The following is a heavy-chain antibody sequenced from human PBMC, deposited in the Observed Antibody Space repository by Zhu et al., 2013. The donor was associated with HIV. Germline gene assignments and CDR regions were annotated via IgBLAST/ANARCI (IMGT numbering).Heavy chain of an antibody. CDR1: GYTFTSYG. Sequence: QVQLVQSGAEVKQPGASVKVSCKASGYTFTSYGISWVRQAPGQGLEWMGWISAYNGNTNYAQKLQGRVTLTADTSTSTAYMELRSLRSDDTAVYYCARDPDAAFDPVGVPAALKRIDYWGQGTLVTVSS. D-gene: IGHD2-2*01. J-gene: IGHJ4*02. CDR3: ARDPDAAFDPVGVPAALKRIDY. CDR2: ISAYNGNT. V-gene: IGHV1-18*01.